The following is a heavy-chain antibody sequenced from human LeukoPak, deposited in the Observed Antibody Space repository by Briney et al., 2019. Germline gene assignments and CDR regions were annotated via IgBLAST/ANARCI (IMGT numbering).Heavy chain of an antibody. CDR1: GGSISSYY. Sequence: KPSETLSLTCTVSGGSISSYYWSWIRQPPGKGLEWIGYIYYSGSTNYNPSLKSRVTISVDTSKNQFSLKPSSVTAADTAVYYCVTSSSSTVHYYYYYMDVWGKGTTVTVSS. CDR2: IYYSGST. CDR3: VTSSSSTVHYYYYYMDV. V-gene: IGHV4-59*01. D-gene: IGHD6-6*01. J-gene: IGHJ6*03.